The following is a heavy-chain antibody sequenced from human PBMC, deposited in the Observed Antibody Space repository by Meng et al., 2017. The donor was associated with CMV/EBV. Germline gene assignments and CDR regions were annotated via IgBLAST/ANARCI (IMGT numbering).Heavy chain of an antibody. Sequence: GGSLRLSCAASGFTFSSYAMHWVRQAPGKGLEWVAVISYDGSNKYYADSVKGRFTISRDNSKNTLYLQMNSLRAEGTAVYYCARDLETYYDFWSGLYGMDVWGQGTTVTVSS. CDR3: ARDLETYYDFWSGLYGMDV. V-gene: IGHV3-30*04. CDR2: ISYDGSNK. CDR1: GFTFSSYA. J-gene: IGHJ6*02. D-gene: IGHD3-3*01.